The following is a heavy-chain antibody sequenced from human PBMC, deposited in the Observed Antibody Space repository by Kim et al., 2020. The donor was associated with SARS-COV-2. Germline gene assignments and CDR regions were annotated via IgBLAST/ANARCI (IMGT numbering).Heavy chain of an antibody. J-gene: IGHJ5*02. CDR3: AREEGGVPGAIPGWFDP. V-gene: IGHV3-48*02. D-gene: IGHD2-2*01. CDR2: IGSSTNK. Sequence: GGSLRLSCAASGFTFSNYAMNWVRQAPGKGLEWVSNIGSSTNKNYADSVKGRFTISRDNAKNSLYLQMNSLRDEDTAVYYCAREEGGVPGAIPGWFDPWGQGILVTVSS. CDR1: GFTFSNYA.